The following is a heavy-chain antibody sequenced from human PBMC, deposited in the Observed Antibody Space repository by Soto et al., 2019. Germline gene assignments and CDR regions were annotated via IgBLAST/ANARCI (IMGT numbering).Heavy chain of an antibody. V-gene: IGHV4-59*01. CDR2: IYYSGST. D-gene: IGHD6-19*01. Sequence: SETLSLTCTVSGGSISSYYWSWIRQPPGKGLDWIGYIYYSGSTNYNPSLKSRVTISVDTSKNQFSLKLSSVTAADTAVYYCARDRGTAVAGHYYYYYGMDVWGQGTTVTVSS. J-gene: IGHJ6*02. CDR1: GGSISSYY. CDR3: ARDRGTAVAGHYYYYYGMDV.